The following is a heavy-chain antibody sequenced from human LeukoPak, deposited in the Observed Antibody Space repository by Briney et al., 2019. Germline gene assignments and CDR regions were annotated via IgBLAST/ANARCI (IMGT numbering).Heavy chain of an antibody. CDR2: ISYDGSNK. V-gene: IGHV3-30*18. J-gene: IGHJ4*02. CDR3: AKAWTTVVITGFDY. D-gene: IGHD4-23*01. CDR1: GFTFSSYG. Sequence: GGSLRLSCAASGFTFSSYGMHWVRQAPGKGLEWVAVISYDGSNKYYADSVKGRFTISRDNSKNTLYLQMNSLRAEDTAVYYCAKAWTTVVITGFDYWGQGTLVTVSS.